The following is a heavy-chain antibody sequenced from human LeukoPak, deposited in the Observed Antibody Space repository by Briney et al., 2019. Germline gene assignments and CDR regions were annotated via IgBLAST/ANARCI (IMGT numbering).Heavy chain of an antibody. CDR1: GGSISSSSYY. CDR2: IYYSGST. V-gene: IGHV4-39*01. D-gene: IGHD6-13*01. J-gene: IGHJ5*02. Sequence: SETLSLTCTVSGGSISSSSYYWGWIRQPPGKGLEWIGSIYYSGSTYYNPSLKSRVTISVDTSKNQFSLKLSSVTAADTAVYYSARMKKWVAAAGNTLFDPWGQGTLVTVSS. CDR3: ARMKKWVAAAGNTLFDP.